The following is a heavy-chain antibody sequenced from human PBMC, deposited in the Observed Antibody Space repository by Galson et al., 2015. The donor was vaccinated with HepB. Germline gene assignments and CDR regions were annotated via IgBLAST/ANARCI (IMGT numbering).Heavy chain of an antibody. CDR1: GYTFTGYY. Sequence: SVKVSCKASGYTFTGYYMHWVRQAPGQGLEWMGWINPNSGGTNYAQKFQGRVTMTRDTSISTAYMELSRLRSDDTAVYYCARGLFAYDILPSRSQGGWFDPWGQGTLVTVSS. V-gene: IGHV1-2*02. CDR3: ARGLFAYDILPSRSQGGWFDP. D-gene: IGHD3-9*01. CDR2: INPNSGGT. J-gene: IGHJ5*02.